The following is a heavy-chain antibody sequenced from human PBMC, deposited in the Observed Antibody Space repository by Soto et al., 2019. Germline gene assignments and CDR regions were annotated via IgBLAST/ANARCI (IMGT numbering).Heavy chain of an antibody. D-gene: IGHD1-1*01. Sequence: GGSLRLSCAASGFTFSTYWMHWIRQVPGKGLEWVSRINSDASHTYYADSVKGRFTISRDNSKNTLYLQMNSLRAEDTAVYYCAKDGVWNDVEDYYFDYWGQGTLVTVSS. V-gene: IGHV3-74*01. CDR1: GFTFSTYW. J-gene: IGHJ4*02. CDR2: INSDASHT. CDR3: AKDGVWNDVEDYYFDY.